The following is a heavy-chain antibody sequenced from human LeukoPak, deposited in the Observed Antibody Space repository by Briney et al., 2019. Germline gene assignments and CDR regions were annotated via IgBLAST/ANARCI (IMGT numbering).Heavy chain of an antibody. D-gene: IGHD3-22*01. Sequence: PGGSLRLSCAASGFTFSSYAMSWVRQAPGKGLEWVANIKQDGSEKYYVDSVKGRFTISRDNAKNSLYLQMNSLRAEDTAVYYCARDRYYDSSGYPDYWGQGTLVTVSS. CDR2: IKQDGSEK. CDR1: GFTFSSYA. J-gene: IGHJ4*02. V-gene: IGHV3-7*01. CDR3: ARDRYYDSSGYPDY.